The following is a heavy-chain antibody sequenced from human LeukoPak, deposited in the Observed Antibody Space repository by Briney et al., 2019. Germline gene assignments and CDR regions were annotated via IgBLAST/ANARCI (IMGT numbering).Heavy chain of an antibody. CDR2: IIPILGIA. Sequence: AASVKVSCKASGGTFSSYAISWVRQAPGQGLEWMGRIIPILGIANYAQKFQGRVTITADKSTSIAYMELSSLRSDDTGVYYCARDLRGSTPVGPWGQGTLVTVSS. J-gene: IGHJ5*02. CDR3: ARDLRGSTPVGP. V-gene: IGHV1-69*04. CDR1: GGTFSSYA. D-gene: IGHD3-16*01.